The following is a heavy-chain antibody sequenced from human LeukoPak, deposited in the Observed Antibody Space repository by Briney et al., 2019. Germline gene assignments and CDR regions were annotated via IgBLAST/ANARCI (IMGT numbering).Heavy chain of an antibody. CDR2: ISYDGSNK. J-gene: IGHJ6*02. D-gene: IGHD3-9*01. Sequence: GGSLRLSCAASGFTFSSYGMHWVRQAPGKGLEWVAVISYDGSNKYYADSVKGRFTISRDNSKNTLYLQMNSLRAEDTAVYYCARPILTGPDYYYGMDVWGQGTTVTVSS. CDR3: ARPILTGPDYYYGMDV. V-gene: IGHV3-30*03. CDR1: GFTFSSYG.